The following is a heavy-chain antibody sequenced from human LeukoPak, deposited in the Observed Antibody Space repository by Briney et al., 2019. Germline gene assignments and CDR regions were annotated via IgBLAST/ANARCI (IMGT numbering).Heavy chain of an antibody. D-gene: IGHD2-2*01. Sequence: PGGSLRLSCAASGFTFSSYVMNWVRQAPGKGLEWVSYISGSGSTIYYADSVKGRFTISRDNAKSSLYLQMNSLRAEDTAVYYCAREYACVDYWGQGTLVTVSS. CDR2: ISGSGSTI. J-gene: IGHJ4*02. CDR1: GFTFSSYV. V-gene: IGHV3-48*03. CDR3: AREYACVDY.